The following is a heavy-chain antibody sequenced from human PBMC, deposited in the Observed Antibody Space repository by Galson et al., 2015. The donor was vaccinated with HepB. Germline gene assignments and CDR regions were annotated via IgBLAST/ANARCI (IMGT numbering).Heavy chain of an antibody. D-gene: IGHD4-17*01. CDR2: INPSGGST. Sequence: SVKVSCKASGYTFTSYYMHWVRQAPGQGLEWMGIINPSGGSTSYAQKFQGRVTITRDTSTSTVYMELSSLRSEDTAVYYCARDLRVHDYGDYVFAEYFQHWGQGTLVTVSS. CDR3: ARDLRVHDYGDYVFAEYFQH. CDR1: GYTFTSYY. V-gene: IGHV1-46*01. J-gene: IGHJ1*01.